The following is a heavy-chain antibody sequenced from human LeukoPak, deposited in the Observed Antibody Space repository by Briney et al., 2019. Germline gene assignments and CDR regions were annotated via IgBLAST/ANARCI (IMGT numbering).Heavy chain of an antibody. D-gene: IGHD3-22*01. CDR3: AGDKMDSSGYYEGFDY. V-gene: IGHV3-48*03. J-gene: IGHJ4*02. CDR1: GFTFSSYE. CDR2: ISSSGSTI. Sequence: GGSLRLSCAASGFTFSSYEMNWVRQAPGKGLEWVSYISSSGSTIYYADSVKGRFTISRDNAKNSLYPQMNSLRAEDTAVYYCAGDKMDSSGYYEGFDYWGQGTLVTVSS.